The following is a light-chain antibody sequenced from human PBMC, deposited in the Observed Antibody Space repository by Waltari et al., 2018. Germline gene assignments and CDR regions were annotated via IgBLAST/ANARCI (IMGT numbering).Light chain of an antibody. CDR1: QNIETW. V-gene: IGKV1-5*03. CDR3: QQYKTSPAS. J-gene: IGKJ1*01. CDR2: RAS. Sequence: DIQMTQSSSIVSASVGDRAPITCRASQNIETWLAWYQQKPGKVPKLLIYRASTLRREFPSRFSGSGSGTDFTLTIISLQADDFATYYCQQYKTSPASFGLGTKLEIK.